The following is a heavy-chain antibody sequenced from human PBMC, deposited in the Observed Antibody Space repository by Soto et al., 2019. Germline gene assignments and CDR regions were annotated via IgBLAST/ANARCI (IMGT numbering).Heavy chain of an antibody. CDR1: GGSFSGYY. V-gene: IGHV4-34*01. CDR3: ANTYYNVWSGFYRGYYFDY. CDR2: LNHSGST. D-gene: IGHD3-3*01. J-gene: IGHJ4*02. Sequence: QVHLQQWGAGLLKPSETLSLTCAVYGGSFSGYYCSWIRQPPGQVLEWIGELNHSGSTNYNPSLKTRVTISVDTSMNQFSLKLSSVTAADTAVYFCANTYYNVWSGFYRGYYFDYWGQGTLVSVSS.